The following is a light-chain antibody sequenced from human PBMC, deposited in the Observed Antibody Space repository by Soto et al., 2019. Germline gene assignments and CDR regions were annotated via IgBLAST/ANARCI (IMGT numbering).Light chain of an antibody. Sequence: QYALTQPPSASGSPGQSVTISCTGTSSDVGGYNYVSWYQQHPGKAPKLMIYEVSKRPSGVPDRFSGSKSGNTASLTVSGLQAGDEADYYCSSYAGSNNFVFGSGTKLTVL. CDR2: EVS. CDR3: SSYAGSNNFV. CDR1: SSDVGGYNY. V-gene: IGLV2-8*01. J-gene: IGLJ1*01.